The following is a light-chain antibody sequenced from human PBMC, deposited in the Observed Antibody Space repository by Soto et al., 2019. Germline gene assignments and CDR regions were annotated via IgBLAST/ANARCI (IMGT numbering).Light chain of an antibody. J-gene: IGKJ4*01. CDR1: QSVSSN. CDR2: GAS. CDR3: QQYKSFSLT. Sequence: EVAMTQSPATLSVSPGERATLSCRASQSVSSNLAWYQQKPGQAPRLLIYGASTRATGIPARFSGSGSGTEFSLTISSLQPDDFATYYCQQYKSFSLTFGGGTKVDI. V-gene: IGKV3-15*01.